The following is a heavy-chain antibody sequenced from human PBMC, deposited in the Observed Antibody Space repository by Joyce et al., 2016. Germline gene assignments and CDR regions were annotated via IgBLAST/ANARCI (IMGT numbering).Heavy chain of an antibody. CDR2: MTPNSGNT. CDR3: ARNKYGAGDFDF. V-gene: IGHV1-8*01. J-gene: IGHJ4*02. Sequence: QVQLVQAGAEVKKPGASLKVSCKASGYTLTNFDINWLRQAPGQGLEWLGWMTPNSGNTGYAQNFQGRVTMTRDTSISTAYIELSSLRSEDTAVYFCARNKYGAGDFDFWGQGTPVTVSS. CDR1: GYTLTNFD. D-gene: IGHD1-26*01.